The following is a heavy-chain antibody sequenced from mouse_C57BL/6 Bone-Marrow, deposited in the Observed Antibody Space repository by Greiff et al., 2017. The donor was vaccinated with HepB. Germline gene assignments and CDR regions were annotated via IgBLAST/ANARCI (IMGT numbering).Heavy chain of an antibody. V-gene: IGHV5-4*01. CDR1: GFTFSSYA. Sequence: EVQVVESGGGLVKPGGSLKLSCAASGFTFSSYAMSWVRQTPEKRLEWVATISDGGSYTYYPDNVKGRFTISRDNAKNNLYLQMSHLKSEDTAMYYCARYDYDDAMDYWGQGTSVTVSS. D-gene: IGHD2-4*01. CDR2: ISDGGSYT. CDR3: ARYDYDDAMDY. J-gene: IGHJ4*01.